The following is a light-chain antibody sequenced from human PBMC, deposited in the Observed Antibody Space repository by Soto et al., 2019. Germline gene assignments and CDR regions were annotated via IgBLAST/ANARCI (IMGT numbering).Light chain of an antibody. V-gene: IGLV2-11*01. CDR1: SSDVGGYNY. CDR3: CSYAGSYTL. CDR2: DVS. Sequence: QSALTQPRSVSGSPGQSVTISCTGTSSDVGGYNYVSWYQQHPGKAPKLMSYDVSKRPSGVPDRFSGSKSGITASLTISGLQAEDEADYYCCSYAGSYTLFGGGTKLTVL. J-gene: IGLJ2*01.